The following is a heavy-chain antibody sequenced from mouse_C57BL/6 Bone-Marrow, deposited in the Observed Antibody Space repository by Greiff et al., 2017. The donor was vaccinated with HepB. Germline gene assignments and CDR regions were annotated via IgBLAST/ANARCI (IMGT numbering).Heavy chain of an antibody. CDR1: GYTFTSYW. CDR2: IHPNSGST. Sequence: QVQLQQPGAELVKPGASVKLSCKASGYTFTSYWMHWVKQRPGQGLEWIGMIHPNSGSTNYNEKFKSKATLTVDKSSSTAYMQRSSLTSEDSAVYYCADLYYYGSSDYWGQGTTLTVSS. J-gene: IGHJ2*01. V-gene: IGHV1-64*01. D-gene: IGHD1-1*01. CDR3: ADLYYYGSSDY.